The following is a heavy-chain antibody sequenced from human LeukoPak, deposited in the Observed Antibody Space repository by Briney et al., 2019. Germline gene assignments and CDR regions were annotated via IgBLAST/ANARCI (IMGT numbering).Heavy chain of an antibody. V-gene: IGHV4-30-4*08. CDR1: GGSISSGGYY. D-gene: IGHD3-10*01. Sequence: SETLSLTCTVSGGSISSGGYYWSWIRQHPGKGLEWIGYIYYSGSTYYNPSLKSRVTISVDTSKNQFSLKLSSVTAADTAVYYCARDRLNYGSGSPNYFFDYWGQGTLVTVSS. J-gene: IGHJ4*02. CDR3: ARDRLNYGSGSPNYFFDY. CDR2: IYYSGST.